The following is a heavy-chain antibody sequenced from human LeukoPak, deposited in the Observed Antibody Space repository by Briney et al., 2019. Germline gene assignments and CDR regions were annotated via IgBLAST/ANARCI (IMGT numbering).Heavy chain of an antibody. CDR1: AGSISGYY. Sequence: SETLSLTCTGSAGSISGYYWSWIRQPAGKGLEWIGRIYTSGSTNYNPSLKSRVTMSVDMSKNQFSLKLSSVTAADTAVYYCARGGETRTRNAFDIWGQGTMVAVSS. J-gene: IGHJ3*02. CDR2: IYTSGST. V-gene: IGHV4-4*07. D-gene: IGHD3-10*01. CDR3: ARGGETRTRNAFDI.